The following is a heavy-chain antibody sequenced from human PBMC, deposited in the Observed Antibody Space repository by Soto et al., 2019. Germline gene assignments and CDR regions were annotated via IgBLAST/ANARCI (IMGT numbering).Heavy chain of an antibody. Sequence: QVELVQSGAEVKKPGSSVKVSCQASEDTFSNYAISWVRQAPGQGLEWMGGIIPIFGTANYAQKFQGRVTITADTSANTVYLELSSLRSEDTAVYYCASTTYDSSAYYYWYLGLWGRGTLVTFSS. CDR2: IIPIFGTA. V-gene: IGHV1-69*06. J-gene: IGHJ2*01. D-gene: IGHD3-22*01. CDR1: EDTFSNYA. CDR3: ASTTYDSSAYYYWYLGL.